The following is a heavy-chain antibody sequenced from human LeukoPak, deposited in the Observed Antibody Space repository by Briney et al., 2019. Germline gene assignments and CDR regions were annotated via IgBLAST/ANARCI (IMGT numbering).Heavy chain of an antibody. J-gene: IGHJ1*01. CDR2: IKQDGSEK. CDR3: AKSARYSSGWYEYFQH. D-gene: IGHD6-19*01. Sequence: GGSLRLSCAASGFTFSNYWMSWVHQAPGKGLEWVANIKQDGSEKYYVDSVKGRFTISRDNAKNSLYLQMNSLRAEDTAVYYCAKSARYSSGWYEYFQHWGQGTLVTVSS. V-gene: IGHV3-7*01. CDR1: GFTFSNYW.